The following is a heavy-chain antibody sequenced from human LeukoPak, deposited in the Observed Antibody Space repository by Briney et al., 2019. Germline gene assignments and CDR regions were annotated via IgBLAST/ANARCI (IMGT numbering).Heavy chain of an antibody. Sequence: PAETLTLTCTASGFTISNYYLSWVRQPPGKGLEWITVIYYSGGNNYNASLKKGFTIARNTSKNQFSLMLINVNAADTAVYYCAGQFRSGGSYGFDFWGQGTMVTVSS. J-gene: IGHJ3*01. CDR3: AGQFRSGGSYGFDF. D-gene: IGHD2-15*01. V-gene: IGHV4-59*08. CDR1: GFTISNYY. CDR2: IYYSGGN.